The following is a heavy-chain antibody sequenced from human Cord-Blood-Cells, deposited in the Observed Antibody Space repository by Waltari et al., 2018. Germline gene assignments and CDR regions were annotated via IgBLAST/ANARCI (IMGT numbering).Heavy chain of an antibody. CDR3: ARGYSGSPYYFDY. CDR2: IIPIFSTA. CDR1: GGTFSSYA. Sequence: QVQLVQSGAEVKKPGSSVKVSCTASGGTFSSYAISRVRQAPGQGLEWMGGIIPIFSTANYAQKFQGRVTIPADESTSTAYMELSSLRSEDTAVYYCARGYSGSPYYFDYWGQGTLVTVSS. V-gene: IGHV1-69*01. D-gene: IGHD1-26*01. J-gene: IGHJ4*02.